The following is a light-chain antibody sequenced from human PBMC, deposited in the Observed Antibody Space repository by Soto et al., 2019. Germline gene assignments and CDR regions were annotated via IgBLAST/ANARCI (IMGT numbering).Light chain of an antibody. CDR3: QQYGSSRT. CDR1: QSVSSSY. V-gene: IGKV3-20*01. CDR2: GAS. Sequence: EIVLTQSPGTLSLSPGERATLSCRASQSVSSSYLAWYQQKPGQAPRLLIYGASSRPTGIPDRFSGSGSGTDFTLTISGLEHEDFAVYYCQQYGSSRTFGQGTKVEIK. J-gene: IGKJ1*01.